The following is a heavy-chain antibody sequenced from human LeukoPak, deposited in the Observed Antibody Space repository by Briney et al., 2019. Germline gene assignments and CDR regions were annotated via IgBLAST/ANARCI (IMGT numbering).Heavy chain of an antibody. V-gene: IGHV4-59*08. D-gene: IGHD3-9*01. CDR2: IYYSGGT. J-gene: IGHJ4*02. Sequence: SETLSLTCTVSGGSISSYYWSWIRQPPGKGLEWIGYIYYSGGTNYNPSLKSRVTISVDTSKNHYSLKLSSVTAADTAVYYCARLSDRILGSYYFDYWGQGTLVTVSS. CDR3: ARLSDRILGSYYFDY. CDR1: GGSISSYY.